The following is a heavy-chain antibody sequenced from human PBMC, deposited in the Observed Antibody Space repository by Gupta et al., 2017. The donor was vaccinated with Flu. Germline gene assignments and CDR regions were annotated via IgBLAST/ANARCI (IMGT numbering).Heavy chain of an antibody. CDR1: GFTLSSYA. D-gene: IGHD6-19*01. CDR3: AKSAAKVAGSYYFDH. V-gene: IGHV3-23*03. J-gene: IGHJ4*02. Sequence: EVQLLESGGGMVQPGGSLRPSCAACGFTLSSYAESWVRQAPGKGLEWVSSIGIGDTGSYYAGSVKGRFTISRDNSKNTLFLQMNSQRAEDAAVYYCAKSAAKVAGSYYFDHWGQGSLVTVSS. CDR2: IGIGDTGS.